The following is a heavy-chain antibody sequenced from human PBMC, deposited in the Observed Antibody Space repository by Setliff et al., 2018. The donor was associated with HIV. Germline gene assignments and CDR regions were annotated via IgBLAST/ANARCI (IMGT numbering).Heavy chain of an antibody. Sequence: ASVKVSCKASGYRFSTFGISWVRQAPGQGLEWMEWISGYNADTDYAQKFQGRVSMTTDISTNTAYMELRSLRSDDTAVYYCARYTSKVDWFDPWGQGTLVTVSS. D-gene: IGHD2-2*02. CDR1: GYRFSTFG. CDR2: ISGYNADT. CDR3: ARYTSKVDWFDP. J-gene: IGHJ5*02. V-gene: IGHV1-18*01.